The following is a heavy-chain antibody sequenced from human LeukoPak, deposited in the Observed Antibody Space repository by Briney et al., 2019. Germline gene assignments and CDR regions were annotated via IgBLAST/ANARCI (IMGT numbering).Heavy chain of an antibody. V-gene: IGHV3-74*01. CDR2: INSDGNSR. CDR3: ARSHRGAYYYYGMDV. Sequence: GGSLRLSCAASGFTFSHYWMHWVRQAPGKGLVWVSRINSDGNSRDYTDSVKGRFTISRDNAKNTLYLQMKSLRAEDTAVYYCARSHRGAYYYYGMDVWGQGTTVTVSS. CDR1: GFTFSHYW. J-gene: IGHJ6*02. D-gene: IGHD3-16*01.